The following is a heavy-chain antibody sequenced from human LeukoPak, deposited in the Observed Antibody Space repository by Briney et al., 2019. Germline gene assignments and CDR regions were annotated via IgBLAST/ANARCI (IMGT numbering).Heavy chain of an antibody. Sequence: TPSETLSLTCAVSGGSISSYYWSWIRQPAGKGLEWIGDIYYSGSINYNPSLKSRVIISADTSKNQFSLKLSSVTAADTAVYYCARGKCDRSAYCPPDYWGQGTLVTVSS. J-gene: IGHJ4*02. CDR1: GGSISSYY. V-gene: IGHV4-59*01. D-gene: IGHD3-22*01. CDR3: ARGKCDRSAYCPPDY. CDR2: IYYSGSI.